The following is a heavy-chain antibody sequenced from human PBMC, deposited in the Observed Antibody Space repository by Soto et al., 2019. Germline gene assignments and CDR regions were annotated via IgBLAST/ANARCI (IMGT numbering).Heavy chain of an antibody. CDR1: GYTFTSYG. CDR3: ARDCSSSPYYYYGIDV. D-gene: IGHD6-6*01. V-gene: IGHV1-18*01. J-gene: IGHJ6*02. Sequence: ASVKVSCKASGYTFTSYGISWVRQAPGQGLEWMGWISAYNGNTNYAQKLQGRVTMTTDTSTSTAYMELRSLRSDDTAVYYGARDCSSSPYYYYGIDVWGQGTTVTVSS. CDR2: ISAYNGNT.